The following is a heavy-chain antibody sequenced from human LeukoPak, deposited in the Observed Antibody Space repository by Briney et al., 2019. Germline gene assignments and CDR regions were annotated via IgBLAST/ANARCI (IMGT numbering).Heavy chain of an antibody. J-gene: IGHJ4*02. V-gene: IGHV3-23*01. D-gene: IGHD2-2*01. CDR3: AKEYCSSTSCYPKFDY. Sequence: GGSLRLSCAASGFTFSSYAMSWVRQAPGKGLEWVSAISGSGGSIYYADSVKGRFTISRDNSKNTLYLQMNSLRAEDTAVYYCAKEYCSSTSCYPKFDYWGQGTLVTVSS. CDR2: ISGSGGSI. CDR1: GFTFSSYA.